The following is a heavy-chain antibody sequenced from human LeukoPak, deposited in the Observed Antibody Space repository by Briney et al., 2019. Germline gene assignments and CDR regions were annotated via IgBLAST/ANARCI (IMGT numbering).Heavy chain of an antibody. Sequence: PSETLSLTCTVSGGSISSDNYFWRWIRQPAGKGLEWIGRIYTSGNTNYNPSLKSRVTISVDTSKNQFSLKLSSVTAADTAVYYCGSEGVIYYYGSGTYEGFDNWGQRTPGTVST. CDR1: GGSISSDNYF. CDR3: GSEGVIYYYGSGTYEGFDN. J-gene: IGHJ5*02. CDR2: IYTSGNT. V-gene: IGHV4-61*02. D-gene: IGHD3-10*01.